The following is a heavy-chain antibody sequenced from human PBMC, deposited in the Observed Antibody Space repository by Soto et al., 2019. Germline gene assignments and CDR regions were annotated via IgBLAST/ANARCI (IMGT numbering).Heavy chain of an antibody. Sequence: SETLSLTCTVSGGSISSGGYYWSWIRQHPGKGLEWIGYIYYSGSTYYNPSLKSRVTISVDTSKNQFSLKLSSVTAADTAVYYFAREHPFPPRYCTNGVCYTNYFDYWGQGTLVTVPS. V-gene: IGHV4-31*03. CDR3: AREHPFPPRYCTNGVCYTNYFDY. CDR1: GGSISSGGYY. D-gene: IGHD2-8*01. J-gene: IGHJ4*02. CDR2: IYYSGST.